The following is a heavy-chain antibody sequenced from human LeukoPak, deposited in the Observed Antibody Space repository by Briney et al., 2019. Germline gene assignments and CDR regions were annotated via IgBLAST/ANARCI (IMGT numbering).Heavy chain of an antibody. CDR3: VRDLEGYNY. CDR2: IKTDGSST. Sequence: GGSLRLSCAASGFTFSSYSMNWVRQAPRKGLVWVARIKTDGSSTQYADSVKGRFTISRDNAKNTLYLQMNSLRAEDTAVYYCVRDLEGYNYWGQGTLVTVSS. D-gene: IGHD3-3*01. V-gene: IGHV3-74*03. J-gene: IGHJ4*02. CDR1: GFTFSSYS.